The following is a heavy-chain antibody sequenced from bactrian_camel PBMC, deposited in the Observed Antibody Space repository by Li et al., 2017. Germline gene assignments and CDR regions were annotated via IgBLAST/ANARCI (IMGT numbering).Heavy chain of an antibody. CDR1: GFTFSSTW. CDR3: TAGRNRRRGSWYEADLYDY. V-gene: IGHV3S6*01. J-gene: IGHJ4*01. D-gene: IGHD6*01. Sequence: HVQLVESGGGLVQPGGSLRLSCAASGFTFSSTWMYWVRQAPGKGLQWVASALHDDNRYYADSVKGQFTITLDSANNTVHLQMSDLKPEDTAMYYCTAGRNRRRGSWYEADLYDYWGRGTQVTV. CDR2: ALHDDNR.